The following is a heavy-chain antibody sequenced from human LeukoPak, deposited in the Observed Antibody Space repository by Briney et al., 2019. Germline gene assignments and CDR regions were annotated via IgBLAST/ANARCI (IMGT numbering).Heavy chain of an antibody. Sequence: SETLSLTCAVYGGSFSGYYWSWIRQPPGKGLEWIGEINHSGRTNYNPSLKSRVTISVDTSKNQFSLKLSSVTAADTAVYYCARGPPVLLWFGEPNSYYFDYWGQGTLVTVSS. J-gene: IGHJ4*02. V-gene: IGHV4-34*01. CDR3: ARGPPVLLWFGEPNSYYFDY. CDR1: GGSFSGYY. D-gene: IGHD3-10*01. CDR2: INHSGRT.